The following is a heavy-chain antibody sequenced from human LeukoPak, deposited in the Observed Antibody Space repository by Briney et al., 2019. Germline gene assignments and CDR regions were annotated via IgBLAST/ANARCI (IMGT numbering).Heavy chain of an antibody. J-gene: IGHJ4*02. CDR3: AKDIGWSGYSYGSDY. CDR1: GFTFDDYA. Sequence: GGSLRLSCAASGFTFDDYAMHWVRQAPGKGLEWVSLISGDGGSTYYADSVKGRFTISRDNSKNSLYLQMNSLRTEDTALYYCAKDIGWSGYSYGSDYWGQGTLVTVSS. V-gene: IGHV3-43*02. CDR2: ISGDGGST. D-gene: IGHD5-18*01.